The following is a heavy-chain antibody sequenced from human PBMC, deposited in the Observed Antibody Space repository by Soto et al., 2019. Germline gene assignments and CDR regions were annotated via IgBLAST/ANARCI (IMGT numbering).Heavy chain of an antibody. CDR3: ARVVYFDRSAYGL. CDR2: ISGDSNYI. J-gene: IGHJ3*01. Sequence: GSLRLSCAASGFSFSGYNMNWVRQAPGKGLEWVSSISGDSNYIYYAGSVQGRFTISRDNAKNSVYLQMNSLRAEDTAVYYCARVVYFDRSAYGLWGQGTMVTVSS. D-gene: IGHD3-22*01. V-gene: IGHV3-21*01. CDR1: GFSFSGYN.